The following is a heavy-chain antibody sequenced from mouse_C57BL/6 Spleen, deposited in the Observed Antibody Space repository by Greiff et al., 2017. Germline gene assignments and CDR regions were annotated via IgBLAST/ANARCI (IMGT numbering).Heavy chain of an antibody. V-gene: IGHV1-50*01. CDR2: IDPSDSYT. CDR1: GYTFTSYW. D-gene: IGHD1-1*01. J-gene: IGHJ2*01. Sequence: QVQLQQPGAELVKPGASVKLSCKASGYTFTSYWMQWVKQRPGQGLEWIGEIDPSDSYTNYNQKFKGKATLTVDTSSSTAYMQLSSLTSEDSAVYYCARVTTVVASYYFDYWGQGTTLTVSS. CDR3: ARVTTVVASYYFDY.